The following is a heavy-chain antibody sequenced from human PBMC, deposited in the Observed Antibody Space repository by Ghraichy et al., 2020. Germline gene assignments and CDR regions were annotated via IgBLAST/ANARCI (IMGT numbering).Heavy chain of an antibody. CDR3: AKDSFGQLLSPSFDH. Sequence: GSLRLSCEASGFAFSGYGMSWVRQAPGKGLEWVSGIVANGDFTYYVDSVRGRFTISRDNSKNTLFLQMDSLRAEDTAVYFCAKDSFGQLLSPSFDHWGLGTLVTVSS. CDR1: GFAFSGYG. V-gene: IGHV3-23*01. CDR2: IVANGDFT. J-gene: IGHJ4*02. D-gene: IGHD3-10*01.